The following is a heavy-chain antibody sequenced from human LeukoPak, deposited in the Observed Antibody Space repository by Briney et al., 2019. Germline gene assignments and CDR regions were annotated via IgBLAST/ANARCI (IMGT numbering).Heavy chain of an antibody. CDR1: GFTFSSSA. Sequence: QPGGSLRLSCAASGFTFSSSAMSWVRQAPGKGLEWVSSISGSGSGGSTYCADSVKGRFTISRDNSKNTLYLQMNSLIAEDTAVYYCAKSGYNRFDYWGQGTRVTVSS. CDR3: AKSGYNRFDY. CDR2: ISGSGSGGST. D-gene: IGHD5-24*01. J-gene: IGHJ4*02. V-gene: IGHV3-23*01.